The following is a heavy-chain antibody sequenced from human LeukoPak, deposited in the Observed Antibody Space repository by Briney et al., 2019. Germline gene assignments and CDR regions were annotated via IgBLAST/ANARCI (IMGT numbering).Heavy chain of an antibody. J-gene: IGHJ4*02. CDR2: IYYSGGT. Sequence: SETLSLTCAVYGGSFSGYYWSWIRQPPGKGLEWIGYIYYSGGTNYNPSLKSRVTISVDTSNSQFSLKLNSVTAVDTAVYYCARSGYSSGWPTHFDYWGQGTLVTVSS. V-gene: IGHV4-59*01. D-gene: IGHD6-19*01. CDR1: GGSFSGYY. CDR3: ARSGYSSGWPTHFDY.